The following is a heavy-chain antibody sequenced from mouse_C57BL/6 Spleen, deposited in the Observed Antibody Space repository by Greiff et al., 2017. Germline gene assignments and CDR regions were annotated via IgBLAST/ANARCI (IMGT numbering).Heavy chain of an antibody. Sequence: QVQLQQPGAELVMPGASVKLSCKASGYTFTSYWMHWVKQRPGQGLEWIGEIDPSDSYTNYNQKFKGKSTLTVDKSSSTAYMQLSSLTSEDSAVYYCASAYYSNPAWCAYWGQGTLVTVSA. J-gene: IGHJ3*01. CDR1: GYTFTSYW. D-gene: IGHD2-5*01. V-gene: IGHV1-69*01. CDR3: ASAYYSNPAWCAY. CDR2: IDPSDSYT.